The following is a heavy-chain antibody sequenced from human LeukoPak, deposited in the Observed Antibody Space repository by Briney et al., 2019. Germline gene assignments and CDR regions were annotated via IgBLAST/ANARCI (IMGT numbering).Heavy chain of an antibody. D-gene: IGHD1-7*01. J-gene: IGHJ2*01. CDR2: ISWNSGSI. Sequence: GGSLRLSRAASGFTFDDYAMHWVRQAPGKGLEWVSGISWNSGSIGYADSVKGRFTISRDNAKNSPYPQMNSLRAEDTALYYCASATGTRPWCFDLWGRGTLVTVSS. CDR1: GFTFDDYA. V-gene: IGHV3-9*01. CDR3: ASATGTRPWCFDL.